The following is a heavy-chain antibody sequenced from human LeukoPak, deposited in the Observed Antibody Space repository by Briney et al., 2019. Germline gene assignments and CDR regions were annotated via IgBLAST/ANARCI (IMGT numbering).Heavy chain of an antibody. D-gene: IGHD5-18*01. J-gene: IGHJ6*03. CDR2: IKQDGREK. CDR1: GFTFSNYW. V-gene: IGHV3-7*01. Sequence: PGGSLRLSCAASGFTFSNYWMNWVRQAPGKGLEWVANIKQDGREKHYVDSVKGRFTISRDNDKNSMYLQMTSLRAEDTAVYYCARDRREIQVWPREYYYNYMDVWGKGTTVTISS. CDR3: ARDRREIQVWPREYYYNYMDV.